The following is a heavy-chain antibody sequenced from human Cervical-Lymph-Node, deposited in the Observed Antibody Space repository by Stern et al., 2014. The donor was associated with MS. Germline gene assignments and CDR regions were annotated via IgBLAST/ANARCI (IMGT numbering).Heavy chain of an antibody. J-gene: IGHJ4*02. Sequence: QVQLVQSGGGLVKPGGSLRLSCAASGFTFSADFLTWIRHAPGEGLERVSYISSSASSVHYADSVKGRFTISRDNANNSLSLQMNSLRAEDTAVYYCASEKCTSASCYLSWGQGALVTVSS. CDR1: GFTFSADF. CDR2: ISSSASSV. V-gene: IGHV3-11*01. D-gene: IGHD2-2*01. CDR3: ASEKCTSASCYLS.